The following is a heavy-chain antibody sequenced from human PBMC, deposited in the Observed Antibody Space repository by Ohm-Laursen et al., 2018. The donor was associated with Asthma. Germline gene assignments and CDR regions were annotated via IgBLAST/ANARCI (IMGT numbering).Heavy chain of an antibody. CDR1: GGTFSSYA. V-gene: IGHV1-69*13. D-gene: IGHD2-15*01. J-gene: IGHJ3*02. CDR2: IIPIFGTA. Sequence: SVKVSCKTSGGTFSSYAISWVRQAPGQGLEWMGGIIPIFGTANYAQKFQGRVTITADESTSTAYMELSSLRSEDTAVYYCARDSRYCSGGSCYPDAFDIWGQGTMVTVSS. CDR3: ARDSRYCSGGSCYPDAFDI.